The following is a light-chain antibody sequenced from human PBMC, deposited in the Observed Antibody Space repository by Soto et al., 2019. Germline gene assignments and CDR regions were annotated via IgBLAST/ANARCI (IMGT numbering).Light chain of an antibody. CDR2: DAS. CDR3: QQYHTYSRT. V-gene: IGKV1-5*01. CDR1: QSISNK. J-gene: IGKJ1*01. Sequence: IQMTQSASALSASVGGRVTITCRASQSISNKLAWYQQKAGKAPKVLIYDASTLESGVPSRFSGRGSGTEFTLTISSRQHDDFATYYCQQYHTYSRTFGQGTKVDI.